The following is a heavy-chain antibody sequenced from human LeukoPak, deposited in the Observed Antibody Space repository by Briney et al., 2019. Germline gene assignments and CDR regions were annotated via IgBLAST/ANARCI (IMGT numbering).Heavy chain of an antibody. V-gene: IGHV3-64*01. CDR1: GFTFSSYA. CDR2: ISSNGGST. Sequence: GGSLRLSCAASGFTFSSYAMHWVRQAPGKGLEYVSAISSNGGSTYYANSVKGRFTISRDNSKNTLYLQMGSLRAEDMAVYYCARIGGYSGVAYWGQGTLVTVSS. CDR3: ARIGGYSGVAY. D-gene: IGHD2-15*01. J-gene: IGHJ4*02.